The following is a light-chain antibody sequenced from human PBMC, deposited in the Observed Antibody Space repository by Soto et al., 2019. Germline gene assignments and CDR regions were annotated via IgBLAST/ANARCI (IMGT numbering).Light chain of an antibody. J-gene: IGLJ2*01. CDR3: GSFTTAGNLGVA. CDR1: SIDIGGFNH. CDR2: EVS. V-gene: IGLV2-14*01. Sequence: QSALTQPASVSGSPGQSITISCTGTSIDIGGFNHVSWYQQRPGEGPKLLIYEVSNRPSGVSDRFSGSKSGNTASLTISGLQAGDEAHYYCGSFTTAGNLGVAFGGGTQLTVL.